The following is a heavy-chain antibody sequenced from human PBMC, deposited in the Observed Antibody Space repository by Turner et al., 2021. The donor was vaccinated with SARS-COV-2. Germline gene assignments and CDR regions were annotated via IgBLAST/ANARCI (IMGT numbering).Heavy chain of an antibody. Sequence: QVPLVESGGGVVQPGRSLRLSCAASGFTFSHYAIHWVRQAPGKGLEGVAVISYDGSEKFYADSVKGRFTISRDNSKNTLYLQMNSLRPEETAVYYCAKGPFFDYWGQGTLVTVSS. CDR2: ISYDGSEK. CDR1: GFTFSHYA. J-gene: IGHJ4*02. CDR3: AKGPFFDY. V-gene: IGHV3-30*18.